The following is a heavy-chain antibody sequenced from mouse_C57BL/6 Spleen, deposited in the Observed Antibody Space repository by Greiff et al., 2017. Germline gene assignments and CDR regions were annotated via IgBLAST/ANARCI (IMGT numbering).Heavy chain of an antibody. V-gene: IGHV1-15*01. CDR3: TRRTMVTIDY. CDR1: GYTFTDYE. CDR2: IDPETGGT. J-gene: IGHJ2*01. Sequence: VKLVESGAELVRPGASVTLSCKASGYTFTDYEMHWVKQTPVHGLEWIGAIDPETGGTAYNQKFKGKAILTADKSSSTAYMELRSLTSEDSAVYYCTRRTMVTIDYWGQGTTLTVSS. D-gene: IGHD2-2*01.